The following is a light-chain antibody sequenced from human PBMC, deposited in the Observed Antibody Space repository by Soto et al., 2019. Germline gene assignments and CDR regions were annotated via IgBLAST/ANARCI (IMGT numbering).Light chain of an antibody. V-gene: IGKV3-15*01. CDR1: QSVSSN. CDR3: QQYNNWPLT. Sequence: EIVMTQSPATLSVSPGERATLSCRASQSVSSNLAWYQQKPGQAPRILIYGASTRSTGIPARFSGSGSGTEFTLTISSLQSEDFVVYYCQQYNNWPLTFGGGTKMEIK. J-gene: IGKJ4*01. CDR2: GAS.